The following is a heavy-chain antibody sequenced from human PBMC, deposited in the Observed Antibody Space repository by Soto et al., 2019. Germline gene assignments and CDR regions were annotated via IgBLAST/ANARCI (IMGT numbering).Heavy chain of an antibody. CDR3: ARANIHCDSISSYSAFDV. Sequence: EVQLVESGGGLVQPGGSLRLSCAASGFTLSNHWMNWGRPAPGKGLEWVANIKDDGGDKNYVDYVNGRFTISKDNAKDSLFLQMDSLPVEDTATYSCARANIHCDSISSYSAFDVWGQRTMVTVSS. D-gene: IGHD2-2*02. CDR1: GFTLSNHW. J-gene: IGHJ3*01. V-gene: IGHV3-7*03. CDR2: IKDDGGDK.